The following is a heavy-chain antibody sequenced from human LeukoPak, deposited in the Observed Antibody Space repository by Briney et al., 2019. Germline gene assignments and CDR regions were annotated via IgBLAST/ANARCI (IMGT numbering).Heavy chain of an antibody. J-gene: IGHJ4*02. CDR2: IYYSGST. Sequence: SETLSLTCTVSGDSISSSSYYWGWIRQPPGKGLEWIGSIYYSGSTYYSPSLKSRVTISVDTSKNQFSLKLSSVTAADTAVYYCAREGRMGSYWGQGTLVTVSS. V-gene: IGHV4-39*07. CDR1: GDSISSSSYY. D-gene: IGHD3-16*01. CDR3: AREGRMGSY.